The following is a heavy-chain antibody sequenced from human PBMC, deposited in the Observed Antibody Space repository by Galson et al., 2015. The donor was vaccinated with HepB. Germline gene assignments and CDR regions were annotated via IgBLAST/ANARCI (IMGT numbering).Heavy chain of an antibody. Sequence: QSGAEVKKPGESLRISCKGSGYTFTNYWISWVRQMPGKGLEWMGRIDPSDSYTKYSPSFQGHVTISADKSISTVYLQWSSLKAPDTAMYSCARGDSGYEPFDCWGQGTLVTVSS. CDR2: IDPSDSYT. D-gene: IGHD5-12*01. CDR3: ARGDSGYEPFDC. CDR1: GYTFTNYW. V-gene: IGHV5-10-1*01. J-gene: IGHJ4*02.